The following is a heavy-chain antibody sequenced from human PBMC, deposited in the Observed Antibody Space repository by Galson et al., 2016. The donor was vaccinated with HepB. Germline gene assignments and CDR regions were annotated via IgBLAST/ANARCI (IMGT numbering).Heavy chain of an antibody. CDR1: GGSINNANYY. J-gene: IGHJ4*02. CDR2: IYYSGTI. Sequence: LSLACTVSGGSINNANYYWGWVRQPPGKQLEWIASIYYSGTILYNPSLKSRVSMSMDTSKNQFSLRVNSVTAADTAIYYCARVVKGGAVCLDYWGQGTLVTVSS. D-gene: IGHD3-16*02. V-gene: IGHV4-39*07. CDR3: ARVVKGGAVCLDY.